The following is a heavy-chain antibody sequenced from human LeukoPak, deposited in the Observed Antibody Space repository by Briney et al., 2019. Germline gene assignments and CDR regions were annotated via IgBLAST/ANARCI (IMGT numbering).Heavy chain of an antibody. Sequence: QSGGSLRLSCAASGFTFSSYAMSWVRQAPGKGLEWVSVIVGSGGSTYYADSVKGRFTISRDNSKNTLHLQMNSLRAEDTAVYYCARDFGLFDSEKDTAPDYWGQGTLVTVSS. J-gene: IGHJ4*02. D-gene: IGHD5-18*01. CDR2: IVGSGGST. CDR1: GFTFSSYA. V-gene: IGHV3-23*01. CDR3: ARDFGLFDSEKDTAPDY.